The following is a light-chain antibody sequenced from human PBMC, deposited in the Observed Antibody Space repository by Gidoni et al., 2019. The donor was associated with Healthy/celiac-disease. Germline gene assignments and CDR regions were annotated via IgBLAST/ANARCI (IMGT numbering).Light chain of an antibody. Sequence: SYELTQTPPVSVSPGQTASITCSGDKLGDKYACWYQQKPGQSPVLFIYQDSNRPSGIPERFSGSNSGNTATLTIRGTQAMDEADYYCQAWDSSTGVFGGGTKLT. J-gene: IGLJ2*01. V-gene: IGLV3-1*01. CDR1: KLGDKY. CDR2: QDS. CDR3: QAWDSSTGV.